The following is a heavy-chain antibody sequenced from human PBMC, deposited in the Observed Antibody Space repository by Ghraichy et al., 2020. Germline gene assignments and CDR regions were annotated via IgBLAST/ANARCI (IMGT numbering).Heavy chain of an antibody. V-gene: IGHV4-31*03. J-gene: IGHJ5*02. D-gene: IGHD2-2*01. CDR1: GGPISRGGYY. Sequence: SETLSLTCTVSGGPISRGGYYWSWIRQHPGKGLEWIGYINYSGNTYYNPSLKSRVTISVDASKNQFSLKLSSVTAADTAVYYCARDLPRQYCSSVSCDYFGMNWLDPWGQGTLVTVSS. CDR3: ARDLPRQYCSSVSCDYFGMNWLDP. CDR2: INYSGNT.